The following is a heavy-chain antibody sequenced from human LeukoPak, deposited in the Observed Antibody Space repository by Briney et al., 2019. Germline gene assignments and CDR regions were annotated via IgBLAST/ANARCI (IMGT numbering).Heavy chain of an antibody. CDR1: GGTFSSYA. D-gene: IGHD3-16*01. J-gene: IGHJ4*02. CDR3: ARKHYVWGSLGD. CDR2: IIPILGIA. Sequence: ASVKVSCKASGGTFSSYAISWVRQAPGQGLEWMGRIIPILGIANYAQKFQGRVTITADKSTSTAYMELSSLRSEDTAVYYCARKHYVWGSLGDWGQGTLVTVSS. V-gene: IGHV1-69*04.